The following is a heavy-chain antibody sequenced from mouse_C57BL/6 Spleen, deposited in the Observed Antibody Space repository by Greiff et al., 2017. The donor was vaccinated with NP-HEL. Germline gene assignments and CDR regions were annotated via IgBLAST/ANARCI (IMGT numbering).Heavy chain of an antibody. CDR3: ARHFGVVRAMDY. V-gene: IGHV5-17*01. D-gene: IGHD1-1*01. CDR2: ISSGSSTI. J-gene: IGHJ4*01. Sequence: DVKLVESGGGLVKPGGSLKLSCAASGFTFSDYGMHWVRQAPEKGLEWVAYISSGSSTIYYADTVKGRFTISRDNAKNTLFLQMTSLRSEDTAMYYCARHFGVVRAMDYWGQGTSVTVSS. CDR1: GFTFSDYG.